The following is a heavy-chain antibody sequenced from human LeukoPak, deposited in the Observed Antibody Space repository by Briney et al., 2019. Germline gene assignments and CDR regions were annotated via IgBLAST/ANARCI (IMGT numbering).Heavy chain of an antibody. Sequence: VASVKVSCKASGYTFTRYAITWVRQAPGQGLEWMGWISTYNGDTKYAQKLQGRVTMTRDTSTNTVYMELRSLRSDDTAVYYCARDPSNSSGWYIFFDFWGQGTLVTGSS. D-gene: IGHD6-19*01. CDR3: ARDPSNSSGWYIFFDF. CDR2: ISTYNGDT. V-gene: IGHV1-18*01. J-gene: IGHJ4*02. CDR1: GYTFTRYA.